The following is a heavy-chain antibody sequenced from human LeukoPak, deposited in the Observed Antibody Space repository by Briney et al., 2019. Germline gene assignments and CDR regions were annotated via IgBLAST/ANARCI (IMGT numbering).Heavy chain of an antibody. Sequence: SETPSLTCTVSGGSISSYYWSWIRQPPGKGLEWIGYIYYSGSTNYNPSLKSRVTISVDTSKNQFSLKLSSVTAADTAVYYCAAGYYYYGMDIWGQGTTVTVSS. CDR3: AAGYYYYGMDI. V-gene: IGHV4-59*01. J-gene: IGHJ6*02. CDR1: GGSISSYY. CDR2: IYYSGST.